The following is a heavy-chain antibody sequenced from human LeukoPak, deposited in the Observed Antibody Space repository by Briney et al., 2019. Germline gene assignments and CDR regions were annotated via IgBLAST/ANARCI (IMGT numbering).Heavy chain of an antibody. V-gene: IGHV3-30-3*01. J-gene: IGHJ4*02. D-gene: IGHD3-22*01. CDR2: ISYDGSNK. Sequence: GGSLRLSCAASGFTFSSYAMHWVRQAPGKGLEWAAVISYDGSNKYYADSVKGRFTISRDDAQNSLYLQMNSLRAEDTAVYYCARHSLYYYDSSAFGPGYFDYWGQGTLVTVSS. CDR1: GFTFSSYA. CDR3: ARHSLYYYDSSAFGPGYFDY.